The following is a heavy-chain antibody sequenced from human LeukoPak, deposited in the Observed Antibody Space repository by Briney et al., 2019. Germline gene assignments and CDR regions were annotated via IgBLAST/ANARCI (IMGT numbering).Heavy chain of an antibody. D-gene: IGHD5-18*01. J-gene: IGHJ4*02. CDR1: GFTFSSYG. Sequence: PGGSLRLSCAASGFTFSSYGMHWVRQAPGKGLEWVAFIRYDGSNKYYADSVKGRFTISRDNSKNTLYLQMNSLRAEDTAVYYCAKGYSYGSPGYCDYWGQGTLVTVSS. CDR3: AKGYSYGSPGYCDY. V-gene: IGHV3-30*02. CDR2: IRYDGSNK.